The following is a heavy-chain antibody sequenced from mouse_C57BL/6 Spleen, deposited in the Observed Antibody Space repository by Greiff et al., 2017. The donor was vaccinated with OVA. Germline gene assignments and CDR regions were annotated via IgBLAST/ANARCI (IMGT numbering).Heavy chain of an antibody. CDR3: ARSGYYGSSSYYFDY. CDR2: IDPSDSYT. V-gene: IGHV1-69*01. CDR1: GYTFTSYW. D-gene: IGHD1-1*01. J-gene: IGHJ2*01. Sequence: QVQLQQPGAELVMPGASVKLSCKASGYTFTSYWMHWVKQRPGQGLEWIGEIDPSDSYTNYNQKFKGKSTLTVDKSSSTAYMQLSSLTSEDSAVYYCARSGYYGSSSYYFDYWGQGTTLTVSS.